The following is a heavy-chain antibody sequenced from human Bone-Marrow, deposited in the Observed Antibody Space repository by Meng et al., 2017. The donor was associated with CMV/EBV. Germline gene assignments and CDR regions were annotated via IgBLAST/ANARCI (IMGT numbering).Heavy chain of an antibody. D-gene: IGHD3-22*01. CDR3: ARDRLGSSGYYSPFDY. Sequence: SLKISCASSGFTFDDYGMSWVRQAPGKGLEWVSGINWNGGSTGYADSVKGRFTISRDNAKNSLYLQMNSLRAEDTALYYCARDRLGSSGYYSPFDYWGQGTLVTVSS. CDR2: INWNGGST. J-gene: IGHJ4*02. V-gene: IGHV3-20*04. CDR1: GFTFDDYG.